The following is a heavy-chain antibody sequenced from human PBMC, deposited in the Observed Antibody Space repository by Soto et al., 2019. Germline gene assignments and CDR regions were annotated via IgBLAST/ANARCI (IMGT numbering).Heavy chain of an antibody. CDR1: GFTFDDYA. CDR3: VKEIRVGATILSGGMDG. D-gene: IGHD1-26*01. Sequence: QPGVSLRLSWAASGFTFDDYAMHWVRQAPGKGLEWVSGMSWNSATIDYADSVKGRLTSSRDNARNLFYVQMNSLKTEDTALYYCVKEIRVGATILSGGMDGWGQGNTVTVSS. J-gene: IGHJ6*02. CDR2: MSWNSATI. V-gene: IGHV3-9*01.